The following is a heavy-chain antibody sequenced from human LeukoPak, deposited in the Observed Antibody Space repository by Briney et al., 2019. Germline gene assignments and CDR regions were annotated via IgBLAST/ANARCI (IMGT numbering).Heavy chain of an antibody. Sequence: TLSLTCTVSGGSISSGSYYWSWIRQPAGKGLEWIGRIYTSGSTNYNPSLKSRVTISVDTSKNQFSLKLSSVTAADTAVYYCARESIAAAGTSLVYWGQGTPVTVSS. CDR3: ARESIAAAGTSLVY. CDR2: IYTSGST. D-gene: IGHD6-13*01. CDR1: GGSISSGSYY. V-gene: IGHV4-61*02. J-gene: IGHJ4*02.